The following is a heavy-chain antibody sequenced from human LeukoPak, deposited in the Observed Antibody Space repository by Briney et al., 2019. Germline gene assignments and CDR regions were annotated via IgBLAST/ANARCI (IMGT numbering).Heavy chain of an antibody. CDR3: ARLLEVSSTFDP. CDR1: GGSISSGRYY. Sequence: SETLSLTCTVSGGSISSGRYYWGWIRQPPGKGLEWIGTIYYSGSTYYNPSLKSRVTISVDTSKNHFSLQLTSVTAADTAVYYCARLLEVSSTFDPWGQGTLVTVSS. V-gene: IGHV4-39*02. D-gene: IGHD5/OR15-5a*01. J-gene: IGHJ5*02. CDR2: IYYSGST.